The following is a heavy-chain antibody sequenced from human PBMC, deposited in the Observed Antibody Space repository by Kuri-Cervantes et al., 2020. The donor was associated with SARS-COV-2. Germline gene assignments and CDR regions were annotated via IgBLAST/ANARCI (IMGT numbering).Heavy chain of an antibody. CDR1: GFNFSTTD. D-gene: IGHD3-10*01. CDR3: ARDRGSGSCYDY. J-gene: IGHJ4*02. CDR2: ISSDGKNK. V-gene: IGHV3-30*03. Sequence: GESLKISCVASGFNFSTTDMHWVRQAPGKGLEWVTFISSDGKNKKCMASGKGRFTISRDNSQNTLHLQMKSLRDEDTAIYYCARDRGSGSCYDYWGQGTLVTVSS.